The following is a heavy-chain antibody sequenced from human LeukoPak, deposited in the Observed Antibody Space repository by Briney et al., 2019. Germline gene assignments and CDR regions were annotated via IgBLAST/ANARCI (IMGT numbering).Heavy chain of an antibody. V-gene: IGHV4-59*01. D-gene: IGHD6-13*01. CDR2: IYYSGTT. CDR3: ARGVYIAAAQYGY. CDR1: GGSISSYY. Sequence: SATLSLTCTVSGGSISSYYWSWTRPPPGKGLEWIGYIYYSGTTNYNPSLKSRVTISVDTSKNQFSLKLSSVTAADTAVYYCARGVYIAAAQYGYWGQGTLVTVSS. J-gene: IGHJ4*02.